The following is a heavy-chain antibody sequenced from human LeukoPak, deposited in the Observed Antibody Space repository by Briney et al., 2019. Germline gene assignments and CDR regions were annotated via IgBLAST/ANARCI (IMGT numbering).Heavy chain of an antibody. J-gene: IGHJ5*02. Sequence: PGGSLRLSCAASGFTFGSYAVNWVRQAPGKGLEWVSSISGSGGSTYYADSVKGRFTISRDNSENTLYLQMSSLRAEDTAVYYCAKVRGRYYDSSGFYGGYYFDPGGREILVTV. CDR3: AKVRGRYYDSSGFYGGYYFDP. D-gene: IGHD3-22*01. V-gene: IGHV3-23*01. CDR1: GFTFGSYA. CDR2: ISGSGGST.